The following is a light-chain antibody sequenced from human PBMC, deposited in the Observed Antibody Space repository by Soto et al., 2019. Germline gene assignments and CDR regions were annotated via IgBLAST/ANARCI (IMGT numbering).Light chain of an antibody. Sequence: EIVMTQSPATLSISPCEIATLSCSASQSVSSNLAWYQQKPGQAPRLLIYGASTRATGIPARFSGSGSGTEFTLTISSLQSEDFAVYYCQQYNKWPVTFGQGTKVDIK. CDR3: QQYNKWPVT. CDR2: GAS. J-gene: IGKJ1*01. V-gene: IGKV3-15*01. CDR1: QSVSSN.